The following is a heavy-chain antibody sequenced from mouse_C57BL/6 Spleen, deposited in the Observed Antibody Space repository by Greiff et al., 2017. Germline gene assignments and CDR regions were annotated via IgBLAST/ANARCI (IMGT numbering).Heavy chain of an antibody. Sequence: EVQLVESEGGLVQPGSSMKLSCTASGFTFSDYYMAWVRQVPEKGLEWVANINYDGSSTYYLDSLKSRFIISRDNAKNIQYLQMSSLKSEDTATYCCARLQGGFDYWGQGTTLTVSS. V-gene: IGHV5-16*01. CDR2: INYDGSST. CDR1: GFTFSDYY. CDR3: ARLQGGFDY. J-gene: IGHJ2*01.